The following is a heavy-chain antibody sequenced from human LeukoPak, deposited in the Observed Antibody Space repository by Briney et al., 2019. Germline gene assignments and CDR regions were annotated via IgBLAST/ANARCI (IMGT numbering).Heavy chain of an antibody. CDR3: ARESGFAKVGPDY. V-gene: IGHV4-30-4*01. Sequence: PSQTLSLTCTVSGGSISSGDYYWTWIRQPPGKGLEWIGYIYYSGSTYYNPSLKSRVTISVDTSKNQFSLKLSSVTAADTAVYYCARESGFAKVGPDYWGQGTLVTVSS. J-gene: IGHJ4*02. CDR2: IYYSGST. D-gene: IGHD1-26*01. CDR1: GGSISSGDYY.